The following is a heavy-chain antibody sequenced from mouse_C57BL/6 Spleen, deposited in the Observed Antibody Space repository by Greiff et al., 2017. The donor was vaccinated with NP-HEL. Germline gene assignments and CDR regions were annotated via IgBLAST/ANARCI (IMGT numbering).Heavy chain of an antibody. CDR3: TRETGYYYGSSPFAY. CDR2: ISSGGDYI. Sequence: EVKLVESGEGLVKPGGSLKLSCAASGFTFSSYAMSWVRQTPEKRLEWVAYISSGGDYIYYADTVKGRFTISRDNARNTLYLQMSRLKSEDTAMYYCTRETGYYYGSSPFAYWGQGTLVTVSA. D-gene: IGHD1-1*01. J-gene: IGHJ3*01. V-gene: IGHV5-9-1*02. CDR1: GFTFSSYA.